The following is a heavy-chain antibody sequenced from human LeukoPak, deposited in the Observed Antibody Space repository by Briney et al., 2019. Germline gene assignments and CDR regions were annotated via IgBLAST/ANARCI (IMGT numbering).Heavy chain of an antibody. J-gene: IGHJ4*02. CDR1: GFTLSSYA. Sequence: PGGSLRLSCAGCGFTLSSYAMSWVRQAAGRGVEWVSAICKSGGSTYYADSVRGRFTISRDNSKNTLYLQMNSLKAEDTAVYYCAKDMESAYDCSGYYSPFDSWAQGILVTVSS. V-gene: IGHV3-23*01. CDR3: AKDMESAYDCSGYYSPFDS. D-gene: IGHD3-22*01. CDR2: ICKSGGST.